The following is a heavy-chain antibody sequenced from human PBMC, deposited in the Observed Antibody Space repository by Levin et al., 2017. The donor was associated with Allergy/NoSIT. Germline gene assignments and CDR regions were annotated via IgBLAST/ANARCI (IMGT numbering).Heavy chain of an antibody. J-gene: IGHJ4*02. CDR1: GYTFTDHY. Sequence: PWASVKVSCEAAGYTFTDHYMHWVRQAPGQGLEWMGWVNCNSGDTHYAQKFQDRVTMTRDTSITTAYIEVSSLRFDDTALYFCARNDYGDYVQNFDYWGQGTLVTVSS. CDR2: VNCNSGDT. V-gene: IGHV1-2*02. D-gene: IGHD4-17*01. CDR3: ARNDYGDYVQNFDY.